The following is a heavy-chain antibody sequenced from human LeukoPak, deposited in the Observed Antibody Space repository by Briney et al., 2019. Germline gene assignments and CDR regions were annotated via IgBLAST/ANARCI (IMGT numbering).Heavy chain of an antibody. D-gene: IGHD2-21*01. CDR2: IITILDTA. V-gene: IGHV1-69*13. CDR1: GGTFGNNA. J-gene: IGHJ4*02. Sequence: ASVKVSCKASGGTFGNNAISWLRQAPAEGPEWMGDIITILDTANYAQKFQGRLTITADESTSTAYMELSSLRSEDTAVYYCARFSEVVIAIDYWGQGTLVTVSS. CDR3: ARFSEVVIAIDY.